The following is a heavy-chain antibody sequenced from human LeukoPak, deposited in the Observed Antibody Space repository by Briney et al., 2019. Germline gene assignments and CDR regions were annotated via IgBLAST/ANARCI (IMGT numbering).Heavy chain of an antibody. V-gene: IGHV1-69*13. Sequence: GASVKVSCKASGGTFSSYAISWVRQAPGQGLEWMGGIIPIFGTANYAQKFQGRVTITADESTSTAYMELSSLRSEDTAVYYCARDQSSYYYGSGSYYNHDYWGQGTLVTVS. CDR1: GGTFSSYA. D-gene: IGHD3-10*01. CDR2: IIPIFGTA. CDR3: ARDQSSYYYGSGSYYNHDY. J-gene: IGHJ4*02.